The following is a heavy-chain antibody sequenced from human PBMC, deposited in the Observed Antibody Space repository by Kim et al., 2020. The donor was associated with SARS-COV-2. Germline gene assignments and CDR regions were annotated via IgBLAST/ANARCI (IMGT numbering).Heavy chain of an antibody. CDR3: ARGPSGWQWTHYYYGMDV. CDR1: GGTFSSYA. V-gene: IGHV1-69*06. CDR2: IIPIFGTA. J-gene: IGHJ6*02. Sequence: SVKVSCKASGGTFSSYAISWVRQAPGQGLEWMGGIIPIFGTANYAQKFQGRVTITADKSTSTAYMELSSLRSEDTAVYYCARGPSGWQWTHYYYGMDVWGQGTTVTVSS. D-gene: IGHD6-19*01.